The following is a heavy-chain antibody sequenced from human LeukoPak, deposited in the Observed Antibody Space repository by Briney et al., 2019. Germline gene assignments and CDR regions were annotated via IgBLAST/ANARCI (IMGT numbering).Heavy chain of an antibody. V-gene: IGHV4-59*08. J-gene: IGHJ6*02. CDR2: IYYSGST. CDR1: GGSISSYY. Sequence: SETLSLTCTVSGGSISSYYWSWIRQPPGKGLEWIGYIYYSGSTNYNPSLKSRVTISVDTSKNQFSLKLSSVTAADTAVYYCAKRADYYYGMDVWGRGTTVTVSS. CDR3: AKRADYYYGMDV.